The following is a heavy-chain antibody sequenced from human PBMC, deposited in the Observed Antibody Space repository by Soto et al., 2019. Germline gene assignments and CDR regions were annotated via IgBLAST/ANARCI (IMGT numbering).Heavy chain of an antibody. Sequence: GGSLRLSCAASGFTFSSYAMSWVRQAPGKGLEWVSAISGSGGSTYYADSVKGRFTISRDNSKNTLYLQMNSLRAEDTAVYYCAKEILRFLEWLGDYFDYWGQGTLVTV. V-gene: IGHV3-23*01. CDR2: ISGSGGST. CDR1: GFTFSSYA. J-gene: IGHJ4*02. D-gene: IGHD3-3*01. CDR3: AKEILRFLEWLGDYFDY.